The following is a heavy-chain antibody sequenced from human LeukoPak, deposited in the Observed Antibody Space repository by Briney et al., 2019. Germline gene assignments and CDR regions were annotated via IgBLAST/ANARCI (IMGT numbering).Heavy chain of an antibody. CDR3: AKDTVTSLNWFDP. V-gene: IGHV3-23*01. CDR1: GFTFSNYA. D-gene: IGHD4-17*01. J-gene: IGHJ5*02. Sequence: GGSLRLSCAASGFTFSNYAMSWVRQAPGKGLEWVSAIGRTGNSTYYADSAKGRFTISRDNSKNTLYLQMNNLRAEDTAIYYCAKDTVTSLNWFDPWGQGTLVTVSS. CDR2: IGRTGNST.